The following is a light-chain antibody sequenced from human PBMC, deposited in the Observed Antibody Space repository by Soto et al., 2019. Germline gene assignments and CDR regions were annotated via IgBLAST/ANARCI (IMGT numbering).Light chain of an antibody. CDR3: CSYAGSRTFV. V-gene: IGLV2-23*01. Sequence: HSALTQPASVSGSPEQSITISCTGTSSDVGAYNLVSWYQQHPGKAPRLIIYEGTKRPSGISHRFYGSKSDNTASLTISGLRAEDEAHYHCCSYAGSRTFVFGGGTKVTVL. CDR2: EGT. CDR1: SSDVGAYNL. J-gene: IGLJ3*02.